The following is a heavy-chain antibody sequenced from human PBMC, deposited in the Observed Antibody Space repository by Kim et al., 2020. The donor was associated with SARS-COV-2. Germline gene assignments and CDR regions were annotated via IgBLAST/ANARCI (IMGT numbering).Heavy chain of an antibody. Sequence: IPSLKSLVPISVDTPKNQFSLKLSSVTAADTAVYYCARGIAARSRFDYWGQGTLVTLSA. J-gene: IGHJ4*02. V-gene: IGHV4-59*09. D-gene: IGHD6-6*01. CDR3: ARGIAARSRFDY.